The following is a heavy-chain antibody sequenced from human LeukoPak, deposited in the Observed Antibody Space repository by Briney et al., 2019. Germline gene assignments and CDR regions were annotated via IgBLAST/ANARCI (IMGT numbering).Heavy chain of an antibody. V-gene: IGHV3-11*04. CDR3: AKDAGDQGYFDY. CDR1: GFTFSDYY. CDR2: ISSSGSTI. J-gene: IGHJ4*02. Sequence: KPGGSLRLSCAASGFTFSDYYMSWIRQAPGKGLEWVSYISSSGSTIYYADSVKGRFTISRDNSKNTLYLQMNSLRTEDTAVYYCAKDAGDQGYFDYWSQGTLVTVSS. D-gene: IGHD3-16*01.